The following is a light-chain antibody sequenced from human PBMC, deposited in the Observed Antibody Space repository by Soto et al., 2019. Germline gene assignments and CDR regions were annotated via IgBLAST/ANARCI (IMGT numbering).Light chain of an antibody. CDR1: NVDVGGYNY. V-gene: IGLV2-14*01. CDR2: EVS. CDR3: ASYTIKTTYV. Sequence: QSALTQPASVSGSPGQSITISCTGTNVDVGGYNYVSWYQHHPGKAPKLLIFEVSNRPSGVSNRFSGSKSGNTASLTISGLQSEDEADYYCASYTIKTTYVFGSGTTSPS. J-gene: IGLJ1*01.